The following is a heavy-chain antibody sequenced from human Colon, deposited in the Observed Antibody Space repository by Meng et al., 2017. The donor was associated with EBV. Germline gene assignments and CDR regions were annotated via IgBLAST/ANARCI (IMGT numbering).Heavy chain of an antibody. CDR2: IFWDDDK. D-gene: IGHD6-13*01. CDR1: GFSLSTTGVG. CDR3: ARRKAAAAPLDY. J-gene: IGHJ4*02. Sequence: QITLKESGPTLVKPTQTLTLTCTFSGFSLSTTGVGVAWIRQPPGKALEWLALIFWDDDKHYSPSLKSRVTVTKDTSKRQLVLTMTNMDPMDTATYYCARRKAAAAPLDYWGQGPLVTVSS. V-gene: IGHV2-5*02.